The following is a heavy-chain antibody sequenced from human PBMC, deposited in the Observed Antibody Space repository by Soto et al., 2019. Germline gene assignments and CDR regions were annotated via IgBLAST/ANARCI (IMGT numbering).Heavy chain of an antibody. V-gene: IGHV4-59*12. D-gene: IGHD6-13*01. CDR3: ARERPDGSRLDP. CDR2: IYYSGST. J-gene: IGHJ5*02. CDR1: GGSMSPYY. Sequence: PSETLSLTCTVSGGSMSPYYWSWIRQPPGKGLEWIGYIYYSGSTNYNPSLKSRVTISVDTSKNQFSLKLSSVTAADTAVYYCARERPDGSRLDPWGQGTLVTVSS.